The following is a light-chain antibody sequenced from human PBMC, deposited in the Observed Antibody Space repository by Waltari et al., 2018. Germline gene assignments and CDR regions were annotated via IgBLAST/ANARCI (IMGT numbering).Light chain of an antibody. J-gene: IGKJ1*01. CDR3: QQYNSYST. CDR2: KAS. Sequence: DIQMTQSPSTLSASVGDRVTITCRASQSVSQWVAWYQQKPGKAPKLLIYKASNLETGVPSRFSGSGSGTEFTLTISSLQPDDFATYYCQQYNSYSTFGQGTKVEIK. CDR1: QSVSQW. V-gene: IGKV1-5*03.